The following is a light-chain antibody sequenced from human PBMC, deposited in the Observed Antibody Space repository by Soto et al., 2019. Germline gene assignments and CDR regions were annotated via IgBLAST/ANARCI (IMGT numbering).Light chain of an antibody. CDR2: AAS. J-gene: IGKJ1*01. V-gene: IGKV1-8*01. CDR3: QQYQSYPLT. CDR1: QGINSF. Sequence: AIRMTQSPSSFSASTGDRVTITCRASQGINSFLAWYQQKPGKAPKLLIYAASTLESGVPSRFSGSRSGTDFTLTISCLQSEDFVTYYCQQYQSYPLTFGQGTKVEIK.